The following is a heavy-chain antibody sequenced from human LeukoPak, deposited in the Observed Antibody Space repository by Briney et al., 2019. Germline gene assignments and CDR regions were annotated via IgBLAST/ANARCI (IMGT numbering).Heavy chain of an antibody. D-gene: IGHD6-13*01. CDR2: ISGSCSYT. J-gene: IGHJ4*02. Sequence: PGGSLRLSCAASGFTFSDYYMTWIRQAPGKGLEWLSYISGSCSYTNYADSVKGRFTTSRDNAKNSLYLQIQSLRAGDTAVYYCARVGSIAAAGTPDYWGQGTLVTVSS. CDR1: GFTFSDYY. V-gene: IGHV3-11*06. CDR3: ARVGSIAAAGTPDY.